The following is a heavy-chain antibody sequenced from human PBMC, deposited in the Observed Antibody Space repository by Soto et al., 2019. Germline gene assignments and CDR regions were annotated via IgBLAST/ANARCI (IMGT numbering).Heavy chain of an antibody. CDR3: ARDVVDTGD. V-gene: IGHV1-3*01. CDR2: INAGNGYT. J-gene: IGHJ4*02. CDR1: GYTFTSYA. D-gene: IGHD2-15*01. Sequence: QVQLVQSGAEGKKPGASVKVSCTDSGYTFTSYAMHWVRQAPGQRLEWMGWINAGNGYTKYSQKLQGRVTITRDTAASTSYMKLISLRSDDTAVYYWARDVVDTGDWGQGTQVTVSS.